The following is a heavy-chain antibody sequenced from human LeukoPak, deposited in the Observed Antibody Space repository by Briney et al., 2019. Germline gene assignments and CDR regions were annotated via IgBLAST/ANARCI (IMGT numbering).Heavy chain of an antibody. CDR3: AREAYSSGAPNWFDP. CDR1: GGSISSGSYY. J-gene: IGHJ5*02. V-gene: IGHV4-39*07. D-gene: IGHD6-19*01. Sequence: PSETLSLTCTVSGGSISSGSYYWSWIRQPPGKGLEWIGEINHSGSTYYNPSLKSRVTISVDTSKNQFSLKLSSVTAADTAVYYCAREAYSSGAPNWFDPWGQGTLVTVSS. CDR2: INHSGST.